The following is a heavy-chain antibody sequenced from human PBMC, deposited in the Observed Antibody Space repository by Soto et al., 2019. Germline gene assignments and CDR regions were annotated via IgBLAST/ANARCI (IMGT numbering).Heavy chain of an antibody. V-gene: IGHV4-34*01. CDR1: GGSFNGYY. CDR2: INHSGST. J-gene: IGHJ4*02. D-gene: IGHD2-21*02. Sequence: PSETLSLTCAVYGGSFNGYYWSWIRQPPGKGLEWIGEINHSGSTNYNPSLKSRVTISVDTSKNQFSLKLSSVTAADTAVYYCARRRAPRRHIVVVTASYYFDYWGQGTLVTVSS. CDR3: ARRRAPRRHIVVVTASYYFDY.